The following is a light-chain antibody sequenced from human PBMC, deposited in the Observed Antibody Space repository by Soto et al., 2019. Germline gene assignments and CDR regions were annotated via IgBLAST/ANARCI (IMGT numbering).Light chain of an antibody. CDR2: SND. J-gene: IGLJ3*02. CDR3: SVWDDSLSAWV. Sequence: QSVVTQPPSASGTPGQRVTISCSGSRSNIGSNTVTWYQQLPGTAPKLLIHSNDQRPSDVPDRFSGSKTDTSASLAISGLQPEDEADYYCSVWDDSLSAWVFGGGTKLTVL. V-gene: IGLV1-44*01. CDR1: RSNIGSNT.